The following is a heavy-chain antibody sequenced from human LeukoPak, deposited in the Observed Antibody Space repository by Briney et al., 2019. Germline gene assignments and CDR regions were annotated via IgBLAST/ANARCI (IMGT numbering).Heavy chain of an antibody. Sequence: GGSLRLSCAASGFTFSDYYMSWIRQAPGKGLEWVSYITNSGSTIYYADSVKGRFTISRDNAKNSLYLQMNSLRAEDTAVYYCARESVIRFLEWLLVFDYWGQGTLVTVSS. V-gene: IGHV3-11*04. D-gene: IGHD3-3*01. CDR1: GFTFSDYY. J-gene: IGHJ4*02. CDR2: ITNSGSTI. CDR3: ARESVIRFLEWLLVFDY.